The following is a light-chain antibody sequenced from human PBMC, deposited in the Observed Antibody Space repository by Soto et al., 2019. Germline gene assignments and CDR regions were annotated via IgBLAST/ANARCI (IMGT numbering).Light chain of an antibody. Sequence: AIRMTQSPSSFSASTGDGVTITCRASQGISSYLAWYQQKPGKAPKLLIYAASTLQSGVPSRFSGSGSGTDFTLTISCLQSEDFATYYCQQYYSYLVTFGPGTKVDIK. CDR2: AAS. CDR1: QGISSY. V-gene: IGKV1-8*01. CDR3: QQYYSYLVT. J-gene: IGKJ3*01.